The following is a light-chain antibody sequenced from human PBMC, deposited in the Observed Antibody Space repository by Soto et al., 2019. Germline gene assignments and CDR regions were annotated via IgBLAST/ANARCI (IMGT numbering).Light chain of an antibody. V-gene: IGKV3-11*01. CDR3: QQRSTWPPST. J-gene: IGKJ5*01. CDR2: DAS. Sequence: EIILTQSPATLSLSPGERATLSCRASQSVSSYLAWYQQKPGQAPRLLIYDASNRATGIPARFSGSGSGTDFTLTISSLEPEDFAVYYCQQRSTWPPSTFGQGTRLDIK. CDR1: QSVSSY.